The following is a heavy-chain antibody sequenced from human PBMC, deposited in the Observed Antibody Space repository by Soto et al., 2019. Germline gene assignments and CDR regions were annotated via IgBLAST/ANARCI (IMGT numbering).Heavy chain of an antibody. CDR1: GAPISSGGFY. J-gene: IGHJ5*02. CDR3: ASDHISATRGLTQVGP. Sequence: QVRLQESGPGLVRPSPTLYLTCNVSGAPISSGGFYWSWIRQHPGNGPEWIGYIYNSGTTFYNPSLGSRLTMSREAAKNHFSPTLRAVTVADTPVYYCASDHISATRGLTQVGPWGQVTQVTVSS. V-gene: IGHV4-31*03. CDR2: IYNSGTT. D-gene: IGHD3-10*01.